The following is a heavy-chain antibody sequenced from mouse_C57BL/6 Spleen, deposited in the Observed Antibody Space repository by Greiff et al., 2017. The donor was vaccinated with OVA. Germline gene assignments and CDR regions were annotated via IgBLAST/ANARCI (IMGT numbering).Heavy chain of an antibody. CDR2: IYPGDGDT. D-gene: IGHD2-1*01. J-gene: IGHJ3*01. CDR1: GYAFSSSW. V-gene: IGHV1-82*01. Sequence: QVQLQQSGPELVKPGASVKISCKASGYAFSSSWMNWVKQRPGKGLEWIGRIYPGDGDTNYNGKFKGKATLTADKSSSTAYMQLSSLTSEDSAVYFCARQNYYASPYWGQGTLVTVSA. CDR3: ARQNYYASPY.